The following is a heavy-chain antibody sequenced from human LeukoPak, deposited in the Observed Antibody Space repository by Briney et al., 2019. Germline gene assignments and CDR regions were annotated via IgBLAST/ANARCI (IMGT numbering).Heavy chain of an antibody. J-gene: IGHJ6*04. Sequence: GGSLRLSCAASGFTFSSYWMSWVRQAPGKGLEWVANIKQDGSEKYYVDSVKGRFTISRDKAKNSLYLQMNSLRAEDTAVYYCARDILLWFGEPYNYGMDVWGKGTTVTVSS. CDR2: IKQDGSEK. D-gene: IGHD3-10*01. V-gene: IGHV3-7*03. CDR3: ARDILLWFGEPYNYGMDV. CDR1: GFTFSSYW.